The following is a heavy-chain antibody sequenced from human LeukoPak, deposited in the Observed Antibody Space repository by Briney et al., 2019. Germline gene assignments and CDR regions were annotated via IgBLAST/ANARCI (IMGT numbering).Heavy chain of an antibody. Sequence: SSETLSLTCTVSGGSISSHYWSWIRQPPGKGLEWIAYLFDSVNTKDNPSLQSRLTLSADTSKNQFSLRLSSVTAADAAVYYCATIKRGSIFGYFDFWGQGIKVTVSS. D-gene: IGHD5-18*01. CDR1: GGSISSHY. J-gene: IGHJ4*02. CDR2: LFDSVNT. V-gene: IGHV4-59*11. CDR3: ATIKRGSIFGYFDF.